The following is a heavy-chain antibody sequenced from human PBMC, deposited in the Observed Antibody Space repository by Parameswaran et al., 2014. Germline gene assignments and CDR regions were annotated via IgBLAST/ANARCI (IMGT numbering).Heavy chain of an antibody. J-gene: IGHJ4*02. Sequence: QPPGKGLEWVAVISYDGSNKYYADSVKGRFTISRDNSKNTLYLQMNSLRAEDTAVYYCAKDRTMRSVLDYWGQGTLVTVSS. CDR3: AKDRTMRSVLDY. D-gene: IGHD3-22*01. V-gene: IGHV3-30*04. CDR2: ISYDGSNK.